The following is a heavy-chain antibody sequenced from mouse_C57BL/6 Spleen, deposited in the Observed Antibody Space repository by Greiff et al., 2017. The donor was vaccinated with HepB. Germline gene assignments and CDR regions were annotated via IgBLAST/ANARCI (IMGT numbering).Heavy chain of an antibody. Sequence: EVKLQESGPELVKPGASVKISCKASGYTFTDYYMNWVKQSHGKSLEWIGDINPNNGGTSYNQKFKGKATLTVDKSSSTAYMELRSLTSEDSAVYYCARYDYWGQGTTLTVSS. J-gene: IGHJ2*01. V-gene: IGHV1-26*01. CDR3: ARYDY. CDR1: GYTFTDYY. CDR2: INPNNGGT.